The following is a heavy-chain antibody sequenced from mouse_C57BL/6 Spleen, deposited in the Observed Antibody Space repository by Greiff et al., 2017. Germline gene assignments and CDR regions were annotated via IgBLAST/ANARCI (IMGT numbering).Heavy chain of an antibody. CDR3: ARRDGYDVGDYYAMDY. CDR1: GYTFTDYY. Sequence: EVQLQESGPVLVKPGASVKMSCKASGYTFTDYYMNWVKQSHGKSLEWIGVINPYNGGTSYNQKFKGKATLTVDKSSSTAYMELNSLTSEDSAVYYCARRDGYDVGDYYAMDYWGQGTSVTVSS. J-gene: IGHJ4*01. CDR2: INPYNGGT. V-gene: IGHV1-19*01. D-gene: IGHD2-2*01.